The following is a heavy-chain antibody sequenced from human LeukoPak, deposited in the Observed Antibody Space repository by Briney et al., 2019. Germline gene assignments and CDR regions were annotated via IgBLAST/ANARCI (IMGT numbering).Heavy chain of an antibody. Sequence: GGSLRLSCAASGFTFSSYWMSWVRQALGKGLEWVANINQYGSEKYYVDSVKGRFTISRDNAKNSLYLQMNSLRAEDTAVYYCASPTVFGVVLYYWGQGTLVTVSS. J-gene: IGHJ4*02. D-gene: IGHD3-3*01. CDR2: INQYGSEK. CDR3: ASPTVFGVVLYY. CDR1: GFTFSSYW. V-gene: IGHV3-7*01.